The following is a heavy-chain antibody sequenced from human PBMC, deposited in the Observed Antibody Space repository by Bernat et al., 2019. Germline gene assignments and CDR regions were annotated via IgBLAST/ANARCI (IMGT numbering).Heavy chain of an antibody. CDR3: TRDTKYSGSYGTGGPDDY. V-gene: IGHV3-49*04. D-gene: IGHD1-26*01. Sequence: VQLVESGGGVVQPGRSLRLSCAASGFTFSSYGMHWVRQAPGKGLEWVGFIRSKAYGGTTEYAASVKGRFTISRDDSKSIAYLQMNSLKTEDTAVYYCTRDTKYSGSYGTGGPDDYWGQGTLVTVSS. J-gene: IGHJ4*02. CDR1: GFTFSSYG. CDR2: IRSKAYGGTT.